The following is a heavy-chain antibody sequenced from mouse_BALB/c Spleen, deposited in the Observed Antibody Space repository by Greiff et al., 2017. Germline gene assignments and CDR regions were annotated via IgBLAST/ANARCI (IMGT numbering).Heavy chain of an antibody. J-gene: IGHJ3*01. CDR2: INPSSGYT. V-gene: IGHV1-4*02. CDR3: ARSDGFAY. CDR1: GYTFTSYT. Sequence: VQLQQSAAELARPGASVKMSCKASGYTFTSYTMHWVKQRPGQGLEWIGYINPSSGYTEYNQKFKDKTTLTADKSSSTAYMQLSSLTSEDSAVYYCARSDGFAYWGQGTLVTVSA.